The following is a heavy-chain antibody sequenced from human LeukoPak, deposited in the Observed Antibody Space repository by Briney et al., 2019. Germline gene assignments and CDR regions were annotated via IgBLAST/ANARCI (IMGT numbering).Heavy chain of an antibody. CDR3: AKDGIGGIYYDSSGYFDN. D-gene: IGHD3-22*01. CDR2: LSGSGGST. CDR1: GLTFSNYW. Sequence: GGSLRLPCSASGLTFSNYWMSWIRQAPGKGLEWVSALSGSGGSTYYADPSNGRFTISRNNSKNTLYLQMNSLRAEDTALYYCAKDGIGGIYYDSSGYFDNWGQGTLVTVSS. V-gene: IGHV3-23*01. J-gene: IGHJ4*02.